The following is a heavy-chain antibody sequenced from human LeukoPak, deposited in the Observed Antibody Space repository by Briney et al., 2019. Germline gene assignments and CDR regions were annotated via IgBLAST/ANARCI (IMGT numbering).Heavy chain of an antibody. J-gene: IGHJ5*02. CDR1: GFTFSNYW. V-gene: IGHV3-74*01. Sequence: GGSLRLSCAASGFTFSNYWMHWVRQAPGKGLVWVSRISSDGSSTSYADSVKGRFTVSRDNAKNTLYLQMNSLRAEDTAVYYCARDLFHQINWFDPWGQGTLVTVSS. CDR2: ISSDGSST. CDR3: ARDLFHQINWFDP. D-gene: IGHD2-21*01.